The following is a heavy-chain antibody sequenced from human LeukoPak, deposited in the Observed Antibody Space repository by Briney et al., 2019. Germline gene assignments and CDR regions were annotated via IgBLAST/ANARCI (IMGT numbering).Heavy chain of an antibody. V-gene: IGHV7-4-1*02. Sequence: ASVKVSCKASGYAFTNYPLNWVRQAPGQGLEWMGWINTKTGYPTYAQGFRGRFVFSLDTADNTAYLQISSLKSEDTALYFCARDRGITGWFDPWGQGTLVTVSS. CDR1: GYAFTNYP. D-gene: IGHD3-10*01. CDR3: ARDRGITGWFDP. CDR2: INTKTGYP. J-gene: IGHJ5*02.